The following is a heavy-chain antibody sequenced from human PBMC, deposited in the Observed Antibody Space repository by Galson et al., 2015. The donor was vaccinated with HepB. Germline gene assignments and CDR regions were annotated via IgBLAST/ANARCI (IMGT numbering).Heavy chain of an antibody. V-gene: IGHV6-1*01. J-gene: IGHJ2*01. Sequence: CAISGDSVSSNSAAWYWIRQSPSRGLEWLGRTYYRSKWYNDYAVSVKSRITINPDTSKNQFSLQLNSVTPEDTAVYYCARGGGLPPTWYFDLWGRGTLVTVSS. CDR1: GDSVSSNSAA. D-gene: IGHD5-18*01. CDR2: TYYRSKWYN. CDR3: ARGGGLPPTWYFDL.